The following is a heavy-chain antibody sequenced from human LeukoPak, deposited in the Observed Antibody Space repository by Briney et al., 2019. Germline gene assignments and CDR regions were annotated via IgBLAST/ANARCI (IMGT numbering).Heavy chain of an antibody. Sequence: SVKVSCKASGGTFSSYAISWVRQAPGQGLEWMGGIIPIFGTANYAQKFQGRVTITADESTSTAYMELSSLRSEDTAVYYCASWGYGSGSYTDYWGQGTLVTVSS. V-gene: IGHV1-69*13. CDR3: ASWGYGSGSYTDY. D-gene: IGHD3-10*01. CDR1: GGTFSSYA. J-gene: IGHJ4*02. CDR2: IIPIFGTA.